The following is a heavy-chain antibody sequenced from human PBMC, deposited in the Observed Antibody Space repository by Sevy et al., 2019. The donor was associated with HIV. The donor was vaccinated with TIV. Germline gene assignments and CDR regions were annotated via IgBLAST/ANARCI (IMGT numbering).Heavy chain of an antibody. J-gene: IGHJ6*03. Sequence: GGSLRLSCAASGFTFSSYSMNWVRQAPGKGLEWVSYISSSSSTIYYADSVKGRFTIPRDNAKNSLYLQMNSLRAEDTAVYYCASLFTISNYDYYYMDVWGKGTTVTVSS. CDR2: ISSSSSTI. V-gene: IGHV3-48*01. D-gene: IGHD2-21*01. CDR3: ASLFTISNYDYYYMDV. CDR1: GFTFSSYS.